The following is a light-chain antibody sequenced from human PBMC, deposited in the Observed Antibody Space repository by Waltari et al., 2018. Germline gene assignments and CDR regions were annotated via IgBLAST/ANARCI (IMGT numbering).Light chain of an antibody. Sequence: SALTQPDSVSGSPGQSITLSCSGISRDRGGYEYVSWYQQHPGKAPKVIIYDVNNRPSGVSNRFSGSKSGSSASLTISGLQAEDEADYYCSSFTSSTTGIFGGGTKVTVL. CDR2: DVN. V-gene: IGLV2-14*03. CDR3: SSFTSSTTGI. J-gene: IGLJ2*01. CDR1: SRDRGGYEY.